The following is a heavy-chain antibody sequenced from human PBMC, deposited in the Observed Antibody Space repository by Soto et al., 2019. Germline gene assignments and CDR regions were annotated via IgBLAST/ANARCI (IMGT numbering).Heavy chain of an antibody. CDR3: ARGRASGSYYLLDY. V-gene: IGHV1-8*02. CDR2: INPNSGNI. Sequence: ASVKVSCKASGYTFTGYYVHWVRQAPGQGLEWMGWINPNSGNIGYAQRFQGRVTMTRDTAIRTAYMEVSSLRSDDTAVYYCARGRASGSYYLLDYWGQGTQVTVSS. CDR1: GYTFTGYY. D-gene: IGHD3-10*01. J-gene: IGHJ4*02.